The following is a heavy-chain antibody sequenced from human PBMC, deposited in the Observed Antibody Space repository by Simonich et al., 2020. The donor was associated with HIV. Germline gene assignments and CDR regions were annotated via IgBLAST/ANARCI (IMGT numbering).Heavy chain of an antibody. D-gene: IGHD2-2*01. J-gene: IGHJ6*02. V-gene: IGHV4-34*01. CDR3: ERARRELQLISRYLVNGMDV. Sequence: QVQLQQWGAGLFKPSETLSLTCAVYGGSFSGYYWSCIRQPPGKGLEWIGEINHRGSTNYNPSLKRRVTISVDTSKNQFSLKLSSGTAADTAVYYCERARRELQLISRYLVNGMDVWGQGTTVTVSS. CDR2: INHRGST. CDR1: GGSFSGYY.